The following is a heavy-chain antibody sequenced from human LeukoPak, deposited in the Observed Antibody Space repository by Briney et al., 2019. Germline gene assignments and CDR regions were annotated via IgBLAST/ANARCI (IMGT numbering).Heavy chain of an antibody. CDR2: IKEDGSER. J-gene: IGHJ4*02. V-gene: IGHV3-7*01. D-gene: IGHD6-6*01. CDR1: GFTFSNYE. Sequence: GGSLRLSCVGSGFTFSNYEMNWVRQAPGKGLEGVANIKEDGSERNYVDSVKGRFTISRDNAKSSLYLQMNSLRAEDTAVYYCARGRQLGYWGQGTLVTVSS. CDR3: ARGRQLGY.